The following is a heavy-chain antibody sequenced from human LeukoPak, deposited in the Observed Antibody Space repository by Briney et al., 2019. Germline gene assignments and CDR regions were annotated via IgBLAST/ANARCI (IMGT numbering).Heavy chain of an antibody. J-gene: IGHJ1*01. CDR3: ATHYYYYDSSGYYFGYFQH. V-gene: IGHV3-23*01. CDR1: GFTFSSYA. D-gene: IGHD3-22*01. Sequence: GGSLRLSCAASGFTFSSYAMSWVRQAPGKGLEWVSAISGSGGSTYYADSVKGRFTISRDNSKNTLYLQMNSLRAEDTAVYYCATHYYYYDSSGYYFGYFQHWGQGTLVTVSS. CDR2: ISGSGGST.